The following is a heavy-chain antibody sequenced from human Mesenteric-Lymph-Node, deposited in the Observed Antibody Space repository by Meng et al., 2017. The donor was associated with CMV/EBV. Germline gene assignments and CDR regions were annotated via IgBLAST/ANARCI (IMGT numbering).Heavy chain of an antibody. Sequence: SETLSLTCTVSGGSISSYYWSWIRQPPGKGLEWIGYIYYSGSTNYNPSLKSRVTISVDTSKNQFSLKLSSVTAADTAVYYCAREGRFLEWLLFSSYYFDYWGQGTLVTVSS. CDR3: AREGRFLEWLLFSSYYFDY. CDR2: IYYSGST. CDR1: GGSISSYY. D-gene: IGHD3-3*01. J-gene: IGHJ4*02. V-gene: IGHV4-59*12.